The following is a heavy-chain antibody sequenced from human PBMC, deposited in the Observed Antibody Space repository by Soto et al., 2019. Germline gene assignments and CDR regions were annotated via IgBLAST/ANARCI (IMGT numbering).Heavy chain of an antibody. V-gene: IGHV1-18*01. D-gene: IGHD3-10*01. CDR2: ISAYNGNT. CDR3: AGTRGRGVIIKVEWFDP. J-gene: IGHJ5*02. CDR1: GYTFTSYG. Sequence: QVQLVQSGAEVKKPGASVKVSCKASGYTFTSYGISWVRQAPGQGLEWMGWISAYNGNTNYAQKLQGRVTMTTDTSTSAAYMELRRLRSDDTAVYYCAGTRGRGVIIKVEWFDPWGQGTLVTVSS.